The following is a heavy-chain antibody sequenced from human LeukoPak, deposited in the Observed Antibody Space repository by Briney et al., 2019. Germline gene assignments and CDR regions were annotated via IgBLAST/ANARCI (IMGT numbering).Heavy chain of an antibody. CDR3: AGPGRGSVIWFGEAPNWFDP. CDR2: IIPIFGTA. D-gene: IGHD3-10*01. Sequence: SVKVSCKASGGTFSSYAISWVRQAPGQGLEWMGGIIPIFGTANYAQKFQGRVTITADESTSTAYMELSSLRSEDTAVYYCAGPGRGSVIWFGEAPNWFDPWGQGTLVTVSS. V-gene: IGHV1-69*13. J-gene: IGHJ5*02. CDR1: GGTFSSYA.